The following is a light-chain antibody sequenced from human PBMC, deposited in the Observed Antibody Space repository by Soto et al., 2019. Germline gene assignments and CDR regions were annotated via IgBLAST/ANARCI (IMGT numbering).Light chain of an antibody. J-gene: IGLJ2*01. V-gene: IGLV1-36*01. CDR1: SSNIGNNA. CDR3: AAWDDSLNGVV. CDR2: YDD. Sequence: QSVLTQPPSVSEAPRQRGTISCFGSSSNIGNNAVNWDQQLPGKAPKLLIYYDDLLPSGVSDRFSGSKSGTSASLAISGLQSENEADYYCAAWDDSLNGVVFGGGTKLTVL.